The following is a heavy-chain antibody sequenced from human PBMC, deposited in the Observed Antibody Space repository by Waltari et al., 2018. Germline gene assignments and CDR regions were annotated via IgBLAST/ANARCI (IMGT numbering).Heavy chain of an antibody. CDR1: GGITRTHA. J-gene: IGHJ4*02. D-gene: IGHD3-16*01. CDR2: IIPGVNVR. Sequence: QVQLVQSGPDVKKPGSSVRVSCQAPGGITRTHAINWVRQAHGQGLEWMGRIIPGVNVRHCAPMFEGRLMMDRTYMELTSLRSEDTAVYYCAARYDPNSFFDYWDRGTLVTVSS. CDR3: AARYDPNSFFDY. V-gene: IGHV1-69*04.